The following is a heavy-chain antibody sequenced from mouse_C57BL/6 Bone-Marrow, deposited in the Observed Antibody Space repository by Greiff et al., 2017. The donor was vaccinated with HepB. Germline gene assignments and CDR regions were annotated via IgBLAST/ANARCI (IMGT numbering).Heavy chain of an antibody. V-gene: IGHV1-80*01. Sequence: VQLQQSGAELVKPGASVKISCKASGYAFSSYWMNWVKQRPGKGLEWIGQIYPGDGDTNYNGKFKGKATLTADKSSSTAYMQLSSLTSEDSAVYFCASRGSSRYYFDYWGQGTTLTVSS. CDR1: GYAFSSYW. D-gene: IGHD1-1*01. J-gene: IGHJ2*01. CDR3: ASRGSSRYYFDY. CDR2: IYPGDGDT.